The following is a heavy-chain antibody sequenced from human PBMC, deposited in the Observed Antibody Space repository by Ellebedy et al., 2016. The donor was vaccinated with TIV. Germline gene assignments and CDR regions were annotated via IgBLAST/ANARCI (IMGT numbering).Heavy chain of an antibody. CDR1: GGSFSGYY. CDR2: IYYSGST. J-gene: IGHJ4*02. CDR3: ARGSGSYLH. V-gene: IGHV4-59*01. D-gene: IGHD1-26*01. Sequence: MPSETLSLTCAVYGGSFSGYYWSWIRQPPGKGLEWIGYIYYSGSTNYNPSLKSRVTISVDTSKNQFSLKLSSVTAADTAVYYCARGSGSYLHWGQGTLVTVSS.